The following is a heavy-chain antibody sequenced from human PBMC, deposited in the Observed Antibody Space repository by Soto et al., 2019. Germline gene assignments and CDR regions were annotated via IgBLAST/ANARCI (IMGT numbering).Heavy chain of an antibody. Sequence: PSETLPLTCTVSGGSISSYYWSWIRQPPGKGLEWIGYIYYSGSTNYNPSLKSRVTISVDTSKNQFSLKLSSVTAADTAVYYCARIFRARGYFDYWGQGTLVTVSS. J-gene: IGHJ4*02. V-gene: IGHV4-59*01. CDR1: GGSISSYY. CDR2: IYYSGST. CDR3: ARIFRARGYFDY.